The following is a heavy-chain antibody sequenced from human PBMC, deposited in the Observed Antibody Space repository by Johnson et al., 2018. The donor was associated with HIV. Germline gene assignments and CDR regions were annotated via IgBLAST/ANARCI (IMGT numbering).Heavy chain of an antibody. V-gene: IGHV3-66*02. CDR2: VYRGGTT. Sequence: VQLVESGGGLVQPGWSLRLSCAASGFTVSSNYMSWVRQAPGKGLASVSVVYRGGTTHYADSVKGRSTISRDNSKNTLYLQMNSLRAEDTAVYYCTRRSPYDAFDIWGQGTMVTVSS. CDR1: GFTVSSNY. J-gene: IGHJ3*02. CDR3: TRRSPYDAFDI.